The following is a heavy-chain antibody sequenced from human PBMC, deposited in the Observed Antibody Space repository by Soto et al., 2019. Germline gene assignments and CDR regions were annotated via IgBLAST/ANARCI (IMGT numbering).Heavy chain of an antibody. CDR2: IIPVFGSA. V-gene: IGHV1-69*13. CDR1: GDTFSSYS. Sequence: ASVQVSCKASGDTFSSYSITWVRQAPGQGLEWMGGIIPVFGSANYAQKFQGRVTITADESTSTAYMELSSLRSQDTAVYFCARDDGWNYRYYDMEVWGQGLRSPSP. J-gene: IGHJ6*02. CDR3: ARDDGWNYRYYDMEV. D-gene: IGHD1-7*01.